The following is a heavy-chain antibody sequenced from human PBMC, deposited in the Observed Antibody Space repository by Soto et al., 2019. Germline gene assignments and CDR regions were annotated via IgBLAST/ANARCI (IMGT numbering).Heavy chain of an antibody. D-gene: IGHD3-16*02. CDR3: ARHEDDYVWGSYQNWFDP. CDR1: GGSISSSSYY. V-gene: IGHV4-39*01. Sequence: PSETLSLTCTVSGGSISSSSYYWGWIRQPPGKGLEWIGSIYYSGSTYYNPSLKSRVTISVDTSKNQFSLKLSSVTAADTAVYYCARHEDDYVWGSYQNWFDPWGQGTLVTVSS. CDR2: IYYSGST. J-gene: IGHJ5*02.